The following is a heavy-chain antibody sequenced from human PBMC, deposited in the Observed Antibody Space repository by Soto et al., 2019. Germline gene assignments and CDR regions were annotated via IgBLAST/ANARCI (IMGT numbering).Heavy chain of an antibody. J-gene: IGHJ4*02. D-gene: IGHD3-16*01. V-gene: IGHV4-39*01. CDR2: IYYSGST. CDR3: ERVRGDLATFDY. Sequence: SQTLSVNCTVSGGSISSSSYYWGWIRQPPGKGLEWIGSIYYSGSTYYNPSLKSRVTISVDTSKNQFSLKLSSVTAADTAVYYCERVRGDLATFDYLGQGSLVTVSS. CDR1: GGSISSSSYY.